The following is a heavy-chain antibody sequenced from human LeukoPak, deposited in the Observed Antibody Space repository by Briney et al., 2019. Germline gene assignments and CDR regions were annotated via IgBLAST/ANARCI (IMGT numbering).Heavy chain of an antibody. V-gene: IGHV3-48*04. CDR2: ISSSSTTI. CDR3: ARARAAAGTDWFDP. CDR1: GFNFDSYG. J-gene: IGHJ5*02. Sequence: GGSLRLSCAASGFNFDSYGMNWVRQAPGKGLEWVSYISSSSTTIYYADSVKGRFTISRDNAKNSLYLQMNSLRAEDTAVYYCARARAAAGTDWFDPWGQGTLVTVSS. D-gene: IGHD6-13*01.